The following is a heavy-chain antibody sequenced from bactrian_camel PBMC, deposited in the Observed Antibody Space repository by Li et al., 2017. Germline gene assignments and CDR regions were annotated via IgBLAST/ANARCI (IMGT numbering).Heavy chain of an antibody. CDR3: ATVDTVAKVRFGECSFGS. Sequence: QLVESGGGSVQAGGSLGLSCVYSGYYNGYCMGWFRQAPGKEREGVAAISIDGSTYYADSVKGRFTISRDRAKNTLTLRMNRMKPEDTALYYCATVDTVAKVRFGECSFGSWGQGTQVTVS. CDR1: GYYNGYC. J-gene: IGHJ6*01. CDR2: ISIDGST. D-gene: IGHD6*01. V-gene: IGHV3S53*01.